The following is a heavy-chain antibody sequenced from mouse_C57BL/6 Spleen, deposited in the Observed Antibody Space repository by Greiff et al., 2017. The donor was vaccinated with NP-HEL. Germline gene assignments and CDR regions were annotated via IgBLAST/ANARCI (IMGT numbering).Heavy chain of an antibody. Sequence: DVQLVESGGGLVKPGGSLKLSCAASGFTFSSYAMSWVRQTPEKRLEWVATISDGGSYTYYPDNVKGRFTISRDNAKNNLYLQMSHLKSEDTAMYYCARGGDSSWFAYWGQGTLVTVSA. CDR1: GFTFSSYA. J-gene: IGHJ3*01. CDR2: ISDGGSYT. CDR3: ARGGDSSWFAY. V-gene: IGHV5-4*01.